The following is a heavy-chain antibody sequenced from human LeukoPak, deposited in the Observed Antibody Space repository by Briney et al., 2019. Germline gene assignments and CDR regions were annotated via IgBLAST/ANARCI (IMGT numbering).Heavy chain of an antibody. V-gene: IGHV4-34*01. CDR2: INHSGST. D-gene: IGHD3-22*01. CDR3: ARSPPRSYDIGAQPGWFDP. J-gene: IGHJ5*02. CDR1: GGSFSGYY. Sequence: SETLSLTCAVYGGSFSGYYWSWIRQPPGKGLEWIGEINHSGSTNYNPSLKSRVTISVDTSKNQFSLKLSSVTAADTAVYYCARSPPRSYDIGAQPGWFDPWGQGTLVTVSS.